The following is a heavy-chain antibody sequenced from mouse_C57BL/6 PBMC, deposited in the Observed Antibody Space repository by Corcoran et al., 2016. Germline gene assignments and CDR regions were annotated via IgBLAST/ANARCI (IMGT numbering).Heavy chain of an antibody. CDR1: GFSLSTSGMG. V-gene: IGHV8-12*01. CDR3: ARRGELGRSYWYFDV. J-gene: IGHJ1*03. D-gene: IGHD4-1*01. Sequence: QVTLKESGPGILQSSQTLSLTCSFSGFSLSTSGMGVSWIRQPSGKGLEWLAHIYWDDDKRYNPSLKSRLTISKDTSRNQVFLKITSVDTAVTATYYCARRGELGRSYWYFDVWGTGTTVTVSS. CDR2: IYWDDDK.